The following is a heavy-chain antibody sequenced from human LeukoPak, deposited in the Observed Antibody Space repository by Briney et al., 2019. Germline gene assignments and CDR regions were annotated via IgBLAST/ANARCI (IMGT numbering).Heavy chain of an antibody. Sequence: PSETLSLTCPVSGGSISSYYWSWIRQPPGKGLEWIGYIYYSGSTNYNPPLKSRVTISVDTSKNQFSLKLSSVTAADTAVYYCARDPTMIGLGDAFDIWGQGTMVTVSS. CDR1: GGSISSYY. CDR3: ARDPTMIGLGDAFDI. J-gene: IGHJ3*02. V-gene: IGHV4-59*01. CDR2: IYYSGST. D-gene: IGHD3-22*01.